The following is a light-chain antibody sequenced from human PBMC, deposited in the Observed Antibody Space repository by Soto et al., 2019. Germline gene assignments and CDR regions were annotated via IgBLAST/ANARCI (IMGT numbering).Light chain of an antibody. J-gene: IGKJ1*01. V-gene: IGKV3-15*01. CDR3: QQYQNLWT. Sequence: VMTQSPATLSVSPGERATLSCRASQTIYSNVAWYQQRPGQPPRLLIYRASSRATGIPARFSGSGSGTEFTLTINSLQSEDFAVYYCQQYQNLWTFGQGTKVDIK. CDR1: QTIYSN. CDR2: RAS.